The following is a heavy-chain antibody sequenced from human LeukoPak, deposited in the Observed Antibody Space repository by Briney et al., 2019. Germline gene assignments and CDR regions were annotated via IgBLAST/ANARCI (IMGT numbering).Heavy chain of an antibody. J-gene: IGHJ4*02. CDR1: GFTFSSYS. Sequence: GGSLRLSCAASGFTFSSYSMNWVRQAPGKGLEWVSSISSSSSYIYYADSVKGRFTISRDNAKNSLYLQMNSLRAEDTAVYYCAREWPQAGTTYGWGQGTLVTVSS. V-gene: IGHV3-21*01. CDR3: AREWPQAGTTYG. D-gene: IGHD1-7*01. CDR2: ISSSSSYI.